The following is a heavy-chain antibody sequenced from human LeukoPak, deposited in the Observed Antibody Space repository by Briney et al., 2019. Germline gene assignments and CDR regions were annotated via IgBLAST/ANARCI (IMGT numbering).Heavy chain of an antibody. CDR2: IDPSDSYT. V-gene: IGHV5-10-1*01. D-gene: IGHD1-1*01. CDR3: ARHWNDFDGMDV. CDR1: GYSFTSYW. J-gene: IGHJ6*02. Sequence: GESLKISCKGSGYSFTSYWISWVRQMPGNGLEWMGRIDPSDSYTNYSPSFQGHVTISADKSISTAYLQWSSLKASDTAMYYCARHWNDFDGMDVWGQGTTVTVSS.